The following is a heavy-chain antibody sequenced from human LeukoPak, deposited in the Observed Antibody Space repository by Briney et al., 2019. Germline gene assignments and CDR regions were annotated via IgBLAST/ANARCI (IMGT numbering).Heavy chain of an antibody. CDR1: GVSISSGGYY. Sequence: PSQTLSLTCTVSGVSISSGGYYWRWLGQHPGKGLEWIGYIYYSGSTYYYPSLKSLITISVDTSKNQFSLKLSSVTAADTAVYHCARVGRSGYYYFYFVYWGQGSLVSVS. CDR2: IYYSGST. V-gene: IGHV4-31*01. D-gene: IGHD3-22*01. CDR3: ARVGRSGYYYFYFVY. J-gene: IGHJ4*02.